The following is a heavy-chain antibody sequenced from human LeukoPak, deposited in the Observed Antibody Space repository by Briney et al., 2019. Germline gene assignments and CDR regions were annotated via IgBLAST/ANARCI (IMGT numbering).Heavy chain of an antibody. CDR2: VYFYGGT. Sequence: PSETLSLTCTISNGSISSYYWSWIRQPPGKGLEWIGYVYFYGGTNYNPSLKTRVTISIDTSKKQFSLQLSSVTAADSAVYYCARVDASYYYYMDVWGKGTTVTISS. V-gene: IGHV4-59*01. CDR1: NGSISSYY. CDR3: ARVDASYYYYMDV. J-gene: IGHJ6*03.